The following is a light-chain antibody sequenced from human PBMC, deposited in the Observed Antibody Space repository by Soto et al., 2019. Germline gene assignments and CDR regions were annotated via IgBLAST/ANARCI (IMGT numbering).Light chain of an antibody. J-gene: IGLJ2*01. V-gene: IGLV1-51*01. CDR3: ATWDSSLSGVV. CDR2: DDN. CDR1: SSNIGVDY. Sequence: QSVLTQPPSVSAAPGQKVTISCSGSSSNIGVDYVSWYQHLPGAAPKLLIYDDNKRPSGIPYRFSGSKSGTSATLGITGLQTGDEAGYYCATWDSSLSGVVLGGGTKLTVL.